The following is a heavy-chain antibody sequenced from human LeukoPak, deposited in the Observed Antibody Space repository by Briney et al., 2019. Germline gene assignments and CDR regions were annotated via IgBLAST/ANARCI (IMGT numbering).Heavy chain of an antibody. D-gene: IGHD5-18*01. V-gene: IGHV4-39*07. J-gene: IGHJ3*02. Sequence: SETLSLTCTVSSGSISTSNYYWGWVRQPPGKALEWIGSIYYSGSTYYNPSLKSRVTISVDTSKNQFSLKLSSVTAADTAVYYCARGYSYGPRAAFDIWGQGTMVTVSS. CDR1: SGSISTSNYY. CDR3: ARGYSYGPRAAFDI. CDR2: IYYSGST.